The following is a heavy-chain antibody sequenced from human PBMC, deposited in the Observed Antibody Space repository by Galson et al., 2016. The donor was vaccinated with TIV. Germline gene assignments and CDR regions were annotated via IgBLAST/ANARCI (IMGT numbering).Heavy chain of an antibody. CDR3: ARDRRHCGNECYLYYYYGMDV. Sequence: SLRLSCAASGFIVSSNYMTWDRQAPGKGLEWVSLIYSGGSTSYADSVKGRFTISRDNSKSTVYLQMNSLRAEDTAVYYCARDRRHCGNECYLYYYYGMDVWGQGTTVTISS. J-gene: IGHJ6*02. CDR1: GFIVSSNY. CDR2: IYSGGST. V-gene: IGHV3-66*02. D-gene: IGHD2-21*01.